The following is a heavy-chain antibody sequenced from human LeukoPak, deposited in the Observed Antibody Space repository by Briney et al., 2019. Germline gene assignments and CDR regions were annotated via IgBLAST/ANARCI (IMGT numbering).Heavy chain of an antibody. J-gene: IGHJ6*02. CDR2: ISGSGGRT. CDR3: AKEVYCGRDCYNPGYGVDV. CDR1: RFTFSSYA. D-gene: IGHD2-21*02. V-gene: IGHV3-23*01. Sequence: GGSLRLSCAASRFTFSSYAMSWVRQAPGKGLEWVSAISGSGGRTYYADSVKGRFTISRDNSKNTLSLQMNSLRDEDTATYYCAKEVYCGRDCYNPGYGVDVWGQGTTVTVSS.